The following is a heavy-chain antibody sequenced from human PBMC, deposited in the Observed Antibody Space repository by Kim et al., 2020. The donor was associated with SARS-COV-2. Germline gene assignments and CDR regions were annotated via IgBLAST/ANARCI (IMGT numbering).Heavy chain of an antibody. CDR3: ASTMAVDCYDGDPDY. D-gene: IGHD2-21*01. J-gene: IGHJ4*01. CDR1: GFTFSNYY. Sequence: GGSLRLSCAASGFTFSNYYMSWIRQAPGKGLEWVSYISSSSSYTTYADAVKGRFTISIYNANNSLYLQMNSLSAEDTDVYICASTMAVDCYDGDPDYWG. CDR2: ISSSSSYT. V-gene: IGHV3-11*03.